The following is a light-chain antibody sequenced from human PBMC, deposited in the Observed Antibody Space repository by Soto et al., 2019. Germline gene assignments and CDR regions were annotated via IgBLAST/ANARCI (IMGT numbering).Light chain of an antibody. CDR2: GSS. J-gene: IGKJ2*01. Sequence: DIQMTQSPSSLSASVGDRVTITCRASQSIGGYLNWYQQKLGRAPKVLIYGSSSLQSGVPSRFSGSGSGTDFALTISSLQPEDFATYYWHQTYSSPYTFGQGTELEIK. CDR3: HQTYSSPYT. V-gene: IGKV1-39*01. CDR1: QSIGGY.